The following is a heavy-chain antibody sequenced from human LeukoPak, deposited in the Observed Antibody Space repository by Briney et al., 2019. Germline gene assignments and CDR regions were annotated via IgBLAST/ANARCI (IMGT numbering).Heavy chain of an antibody. V-gene: IGHV3-30*04. Sequence: GGSLRLSCAASGVTFSSYAMHWVRQAPGKGLEWVAVISYDGSNKYYADSVKGRFTISRDNSKNTLYLQMNSLRAEDTAVYYCATGYSSGQGAFDYWGQGTLVTVSS. CDR3: ATGYSSGQGAFDY. J-gene: IGHJ4*02. CDR1: GVTFSSYA. CDR2: ISYDGSNK. D-gene: IGHD6-19*01.